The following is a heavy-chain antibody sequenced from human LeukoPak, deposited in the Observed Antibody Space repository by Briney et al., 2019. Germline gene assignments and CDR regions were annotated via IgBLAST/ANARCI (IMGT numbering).Heavy chain of an antibody. CDR3: ARVSYDSSGYFDY. V-gene: IGHV4-59*12. CDR2: IYYSGST. CDR1: GGSISSYY. D-gene: IGHD3-22*01. J-gene: IGHJ4*02. Sequence: SETLSLTCTVSGGSISSYYWSWIRQPPGKRLEWIGYIYYSGSTNYNPSLKSRVAISVDTSKNQFSLKLSSVTAADTAVYYCARVSYDSSGYFDYWGQGTLVTVSS.